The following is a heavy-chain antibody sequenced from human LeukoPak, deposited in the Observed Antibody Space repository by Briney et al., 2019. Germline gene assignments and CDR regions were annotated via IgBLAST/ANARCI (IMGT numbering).Heavy chain of an antibody. D-gene: IGHD2-15*01. V-gene: IGHV3-21*01. CDR2: ISSSSSYI. CDR3: ARDCSGGSCYPYYFDY. J-gene: IGHJ4*02. CDR1: GFTFSSYS. Sequence: GGSLRLSCAASGFTFSSYSMNWVRQAPGKGLEWVSSISSSSSYIYYADSVKGRFTISRDNAKNSLYLQMNSLRAEDTAVYYCARDCSGGSCYPYYFDYWGQGTLVTVSS.